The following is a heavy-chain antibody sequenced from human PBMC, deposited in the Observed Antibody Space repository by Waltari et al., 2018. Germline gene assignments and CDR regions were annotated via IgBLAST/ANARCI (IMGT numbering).Heavy chain of an antibody. V-gene: IGHV4-59*08. D-gene: IGHD2-2*01. CDR3: ASKGCSSTSGYDGEYYFDY. CDR1: GGSISSYY. J-gene: IGHJ4*02. CDR2: IYYSGST. Sequence: QVQLQESGPGLVKPSETLSLTCTVSGGSISSYYWSWIRQPPGKVLEWIVYIYYSGSTNHNPSRKSRVTISVDTSKNQFSLKLSSVTAADTAVYYCASKGCSSTSGYDGEYYFDYWGQGTLVTVSS.